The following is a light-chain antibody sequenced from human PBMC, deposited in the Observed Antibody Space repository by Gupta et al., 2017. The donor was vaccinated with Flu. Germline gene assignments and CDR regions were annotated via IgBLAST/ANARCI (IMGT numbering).Light chain of an antibody. CDR1: QSVSSN. J-gene: IGKJ2*03. Sequence: EIVMTQSPATLSVSPGERATLSCRASQSVSSNLAWYQQKPGQAPRLLIYGASTRATGITARFSGSGSGKEFTLTISSLQSEDFAVYYCQQDNNWPPYSFGQGTKLEIK. CDR3: QQDNNWPPYS. CDR2: GAS. V-gene: IGKV3-15*01.